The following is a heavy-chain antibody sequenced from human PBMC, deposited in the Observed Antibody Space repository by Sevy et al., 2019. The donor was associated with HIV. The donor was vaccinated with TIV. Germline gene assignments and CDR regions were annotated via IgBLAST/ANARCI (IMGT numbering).Heavy chain of an antibody. Sequence: ASVKVSCRASGYTFTSNGIAWVRQAPGHGLEWMGWINTNNGNANYAQKYQGRVTMTTDTSTSTGYMELRSLRSDDTAMYYCARDRGYCSGGSCYIQQWGQGTLVTVSS. J-gene: IGHJ1*01. D-gene: IGHD2-15*01. CDR1: GYTFTSNG. V-gene: IGHV1-18*01. CDR3: ARDRGYCSGGSCYIQQ. CDR2: INTNNGNA.